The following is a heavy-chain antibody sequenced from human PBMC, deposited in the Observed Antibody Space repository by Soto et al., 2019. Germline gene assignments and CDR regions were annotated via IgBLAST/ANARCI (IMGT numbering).Heavy chain of an antibody. Sequence: QITLKESGPTLVKPTQTLTLTCTFSGFSLSTSGVGVGWIRQPPGKALEWLALIYWDDNKRYSPSLKSRLTITKDTSSNQVVLTMTNMDPVDTATYYCAHDTLNYYCMDVWGQGTTVTVSS. V-gene: IGHV2-5*02. CDR1: GFSLSTSGVG. CDR3: AHDTLNYYCMDV. J-gene: IGHJ6*02. D-gene: IGHD5-18*01. CDR2: IYWDDNK.